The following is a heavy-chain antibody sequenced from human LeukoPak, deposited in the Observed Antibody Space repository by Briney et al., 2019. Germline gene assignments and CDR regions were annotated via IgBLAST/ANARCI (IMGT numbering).Heavy chain of an antibody. J-gene: IGHJ4*02. CDR3: ASVDGSWYYFDY. CDR2: ISSSSSYI. D-gene: IGHD6-13*01. CDR1: GFTFSSYG. V-gene: IGHV3-21*01. Sequence: GGSLRLSCAASGFTFSSYGMEWVRQAPGKGLEWVSSISSSSSYIFYADSVKGRFTISRDNAKKSLYLQMNSLRAEDTAVYYCASVDGSWYYFDYWGQGTLVTVSS.